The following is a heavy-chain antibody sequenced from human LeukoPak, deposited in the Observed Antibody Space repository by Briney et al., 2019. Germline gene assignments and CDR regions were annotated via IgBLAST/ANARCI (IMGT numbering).Heavy chain of an antibody. CDR1: GFTFDDYG. D-gene: IGHD1-7*01. CDR3: ARDGNWNYGEFFDY. CDR2: INWNGGRT. J-gene: IGHJ4*02. Sequence: PGGSLRLSCAASGFTFDDYGMSWVRQAPGKGLEWVSGINWNGGRTGYADSVKGRFTISRDYAKNSLYLQMNSLRAEDTALYYCARDGNWNYGEFFDYWGQGTLVTVSS. V-gene: IGHV3-20*04.